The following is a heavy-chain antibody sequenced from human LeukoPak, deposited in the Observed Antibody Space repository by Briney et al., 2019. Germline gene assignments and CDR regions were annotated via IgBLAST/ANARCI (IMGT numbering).Heavy chain of an antibody. V-gene: IGHV4-59*08. J-gene: IGHJ4*02. Sequence: SETLSLTCTVSGGSITNYYWSWIRQPPGKGLQWIAFISDSGSTNYNPSLKSRVTISVDTSKNQFSLKLSSVTAADTAVYSCAGFTFFRGVITFDYWGQGTLVTVSS. CDR2: ISDSGST. CDR1: GGSITNYY. D-gene: IGHD3-10*01. CDR3: AGFTFFRGVITFDY.